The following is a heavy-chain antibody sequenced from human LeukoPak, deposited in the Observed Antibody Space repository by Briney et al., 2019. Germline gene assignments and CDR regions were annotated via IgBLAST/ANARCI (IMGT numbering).Heavy chain of an antibody. CDR2: IYTSGST. V-gene: IGHV4-61*02. Sequence: SETLSLTCTVSGGSISSSSYYWGWIRQPAGKGLEWIGRIYTSGSTNYNPSLKSRVTISVDTSKNQFSLKLSSVTAADTAVYYCARARVLRFLDHTGDYYYYMDVWGKGTTVTVSS. J-gene: IGHJ6*03. CDR3: ARARVLRFLDHTGDYYYYMDV. D-gene: IGHD3-3*01. CDR1: GGSISSSSYY.